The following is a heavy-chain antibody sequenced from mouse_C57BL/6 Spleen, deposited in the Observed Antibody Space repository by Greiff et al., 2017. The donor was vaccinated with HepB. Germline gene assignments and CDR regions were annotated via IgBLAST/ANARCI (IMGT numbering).Heavy chain of an antibody. J-gene: IGHJ2*01. D-gene: IGHD1-1*01. V-gene: IGHV1-20*01. Sequence: EVKLQQSGPELVKPGDSVKISCKASGYSFTGYFMNWVMQSHGKSLEWIGRINPYNGDTFYNQKFKGKATLTVDKSSSTAHMELRSLTSEDSAVYYCARNYGFDYWGQGTTLTVSS. CDR3: ARNYGFDY. CDR2: INPYNGDT. CDR1: GYSFTGYF.